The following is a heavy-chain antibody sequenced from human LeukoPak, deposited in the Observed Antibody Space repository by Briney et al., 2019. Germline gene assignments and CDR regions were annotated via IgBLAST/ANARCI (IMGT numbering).Heavy chain of an antibody. CDR1: GGSTSNNSYF. CDR3: ARRFYGSGSPFED. J-gene: IGHJ4*02. V-gene: IGHV4-39*01. Sequence: SETLSLTCTVSGGSTSNNSYFWGWLRQPPGKTLDWIGTIYYTGNTYYNPSFKSRVTISVDTSKNQFSLRVTSVTAADSAVYYCARRFYGSGSPFEDWGQGALVTVSS. CDR2: IYYTGNT. D-gene: IGHD3-10*01.